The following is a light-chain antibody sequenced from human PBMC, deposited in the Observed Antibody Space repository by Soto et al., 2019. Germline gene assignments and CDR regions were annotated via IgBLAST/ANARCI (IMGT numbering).Light chain of an antibody. Sequence: EIVSTQSPDTLSLFPGERATLSCRASQSVSSSYLAWYQQKPGQAPRLLIYGASSRATGIPDRFSGSGSGTDFTLTISRLEPEDFAVYYCQQYGSSPRTFGQGTKVDIK. J-gene: IGKJ1*01. V-gene: IGKV3-20*01. CDR3: QQYGSSPRT. CDR1: QSVSSSY. CDR2: GAS.